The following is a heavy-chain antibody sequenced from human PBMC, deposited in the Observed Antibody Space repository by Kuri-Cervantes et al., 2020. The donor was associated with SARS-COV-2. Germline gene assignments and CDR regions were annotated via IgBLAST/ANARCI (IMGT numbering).Heavy chain of an antibody. Sequence: SETLSLTCRVSGDSISPYYWTWIRQPPGKGLEWIGHIYYSGSVNYNPSLMSRLTISVDKSKNQVSLKLTSVTAADTAVYYCARSAAAFYGMDVWGQGTTVTVSS. D-gene: IGHD2-2*01. V-gene: IGHV4-59*01. CDR3: ARSAAAFYGMDV. CDR2: IYYSGSV. J-gene: IGHJ6*02. CDR1: GDSISPYY.